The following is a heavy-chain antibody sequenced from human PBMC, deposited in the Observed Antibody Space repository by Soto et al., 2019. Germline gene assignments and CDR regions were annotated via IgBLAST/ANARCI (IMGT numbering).Heavy chain of an antibody. CDR3: AKAHIVVVTAIHWFDP. V-gene: IGHV3-30*18. J-gene: IGHJ5*02. Sequence: QVQLVESGGGVVQPGRSLRLSCAASGFTFSSYGMHWVRQAPGKGLEWVAVISYDGSNKYYADSVKGRFTISRDNSKNTLYLQMNSLRAEDTAVYYCAKAHIVVVTAIHWFDPCGQGTLVTVSS. CDR1: GFTFSSYG. CDR2: ISYDGSNK. D-gene: IGHD2-21*02.